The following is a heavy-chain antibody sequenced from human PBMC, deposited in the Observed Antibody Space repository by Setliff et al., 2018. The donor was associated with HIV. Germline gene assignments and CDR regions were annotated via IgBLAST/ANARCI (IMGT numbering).Heavy chain of an antibody. Sequence: SVKVSCKASGGAFSSYAISWVRQAPGQGLEWMGAIMPMFGTADYAQKFQDRLTITTDESTSTAYMDLRSLRSEDTAVYYCARTPNDILTGYIPYYYYYGMDVWGQGTTVTVSS. D-gene: IGHD3-9*01. CDR1: GGAFSSYA. J-gene: IGHJ6*02. CDR3: ARTPNDILTGYIPYYYYYGMDV. CDR2: IMPMFGTA. V-gene: IGHV1-69*05.